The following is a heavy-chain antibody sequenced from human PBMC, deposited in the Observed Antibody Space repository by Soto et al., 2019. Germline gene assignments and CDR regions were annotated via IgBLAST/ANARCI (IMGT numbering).Heavy chain of an antibody. V-gene: IGHV3-53*02. CDR1: GFTVSSNY. CDR3: ARGLSIAARGGVDY. Sequence: EVQLVETGGGLIQPGGSLRLSCAASGFTVSSNYMTWVRQAPGKGLEWVSVIYSGGSTFYADSVKGRFTISRDNSKNTLYLQMTSLRPEDTAGYYCARGLSIAARGGVDYWGKGTLVTVSP. CDR2: IYSGGST. D-gene: IGHD6-6*01. J-gene: IGHJ4*02.